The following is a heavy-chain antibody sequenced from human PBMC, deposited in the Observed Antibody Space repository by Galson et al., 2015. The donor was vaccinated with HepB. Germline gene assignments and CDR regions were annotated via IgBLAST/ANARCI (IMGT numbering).Heavy chain of an antibody. Sequence: LSLTCTVSGGSISSPNYFWGWIRQPPGKGLEWIGNMYYSGSTDYNPSLKSRVTISVDTPKNQFSLKLNSVTAADTAVYYCATNGDKNGFDMWGQGTMVTVSP. V-gene: IGHV4-39*01. CDR1: GGSISSPNYF. CDR3: ATNGDKNGFDM. D-gene: IGHD7-27*01. CDR2: MYYSGST. J-gene: IGHJ3*02.